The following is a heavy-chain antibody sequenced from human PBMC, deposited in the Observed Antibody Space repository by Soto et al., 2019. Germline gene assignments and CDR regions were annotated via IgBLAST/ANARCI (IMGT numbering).Heavy chain of an antibody. CDR2: ISYDGSNR. Sequence: QVQLVESGGGVVQPGMSLRLSCAASGFTFNTYAMHWVRQAPGRGLEWVAVISYDGSNRYYADSVKGRFTISRDNSKDTMYLRVYSQRTEDEALYYSARRYTDGRADCIGADCLFDPWGQGTRVTVSS. V-gene: IGHV3-30*04. J-gene: IGHJ5*02. CDR3: ARRYTDGRADCIGADCLFDP. D-gene: IGHD2-15*01. CDR1: GFTFNTYA.